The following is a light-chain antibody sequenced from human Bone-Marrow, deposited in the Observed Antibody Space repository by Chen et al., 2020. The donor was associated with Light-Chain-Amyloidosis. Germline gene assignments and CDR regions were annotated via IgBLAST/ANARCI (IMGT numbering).Light chain of an antibody. V-gene: IGLV3-21*02. CDR2: DDQ. CDR3: QVWDTTTDHVV. Sequence: SYVLTQSPSVSVAPGQTATIPWGGNNIGFKSVHWYQQRPGQAPVLVVHDDQDRPSGIPEPFSGSNSGDTSTLTISRVESGDEADYYCQVWDTTTDHVVFGGGTTLTVL. CDR1: NIGFKS. J-gene: IGLJ3*02.